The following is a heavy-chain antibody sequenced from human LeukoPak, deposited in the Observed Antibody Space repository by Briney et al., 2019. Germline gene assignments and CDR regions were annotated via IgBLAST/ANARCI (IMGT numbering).Heavy chain of an antibody. CDR3: ARWRGAQSEFDY. D-gene: IGHD3-3*01. J-gene: IGHJ4*02. CDR2: IKDSGIEK. V-gene: IGHV3-7*01. CDR1: GFTFSSYS. Sequence: RSLRLSCAGSGFTFSSYSMGWVRQAPGKGLEWVANIKDSGIEKEYVDSVKGRFTISRDNAKNSLYLQMNSLRVEDTALYFCARWRGAQSEFDYWGQGTQVTVSS.